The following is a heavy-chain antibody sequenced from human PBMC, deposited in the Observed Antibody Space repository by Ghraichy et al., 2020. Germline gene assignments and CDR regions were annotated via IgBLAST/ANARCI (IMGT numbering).Heavy chain of an antibody. Sequence: GGSLRLSCAASGFTFNTYWMSWVRQAPGKGLEWVANIKQDGSEVNYVDSVKGRFTISRDNAKNSLYLQMNSLRAEDTAVYYCTRNKLKNVFWSQGTLVIVSS. J-gene: IGHJ4*02. V-gene: IGHV3-7*01. D-gene: IGHD2/OR15-2a*01. CDR3: TRNKLKNVF. CDR2: IKQDGSEV. CDR1: GFTFNTYW.